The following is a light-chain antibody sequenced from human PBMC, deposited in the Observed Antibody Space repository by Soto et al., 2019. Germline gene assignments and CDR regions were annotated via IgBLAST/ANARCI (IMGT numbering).Light chain of an antibody. J-gene: IGKJ5*01. CDR1: QSVDYSY. V-gene: IGKV3-20*01. CDR2: GAS. Sequence: EIVLTQSPGTLSLSPGDRATLSCRATQSVDYSYLAWYQQKPGQAPRLLIHGASTRATGIPDRFSGSGSGTDFTLTISRLEPEDFAVYYCQQYNNWPPITFGQGTRWRL. CDR3: QQYNNWPPIT.